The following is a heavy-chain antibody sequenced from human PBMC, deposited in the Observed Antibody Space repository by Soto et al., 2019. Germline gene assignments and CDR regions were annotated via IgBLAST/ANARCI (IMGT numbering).Heavy chain of an antibody. CDR1: GYSFTGYS. Sequence: ASVKVSCKASGYSFTGYSVHWVRQAPGQGLEWMGWINPKNGATNYARKFQVWVTMIRDTSISTVYMELRNLKSDDTAVYYCARSSGYNYGYGLWGQGTLVTVSS. V-gene: IGHV1-2*04. CDR3: ARSSGYNYGYGL. J-gene: IGHJ4*02. D-gene: IGHD5-18*01. CDR2: INPKNGAT.